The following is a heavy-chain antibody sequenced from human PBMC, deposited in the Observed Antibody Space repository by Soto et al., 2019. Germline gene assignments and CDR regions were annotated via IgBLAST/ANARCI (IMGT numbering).Heavy chain of an antibody. V-gene: IGHV3-23*01. J-gene: IGHJ4*02. CDR3: ANGRG. CDR1: GFTCSSFA. Sequence: EVQLLESGGGLVQPGGSLSLSCAGCGFTCSSFAMNWVRQAPGKGLEWVSASSGTGVNTYYADSVRGRFTVSRHNSKNTMILQMNSLRATDTAVYYCANGRGWVQGTLVTVS. CDR2: SSGTGVNT.